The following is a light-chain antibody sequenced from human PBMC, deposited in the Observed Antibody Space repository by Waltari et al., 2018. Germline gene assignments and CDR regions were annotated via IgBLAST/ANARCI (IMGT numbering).Light chain of an antibody. CDR1: SSDVGGSKN. V-gene: IGLV2-14*01. Sequence: QSALTQPASVSGSPGQSITISCTGTSSDVGGSKNVPWYQPLPGKAPKLMIYEVRTRPSGISNRFSGSKSGNTASLTISGLQAEDESDYYWSSSTTGVVVFGGGTKLTVL. CDR2: EVR. CDR3: SSSTTGVVV. J-gene: IGLJ2*01.